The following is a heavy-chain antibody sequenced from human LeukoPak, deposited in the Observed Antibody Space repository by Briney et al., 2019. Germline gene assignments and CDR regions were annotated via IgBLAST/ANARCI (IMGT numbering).Heavy chain of an antibody. D-gene: IGHD3-10*01. J-gene: IGHJ4*02. Sequence: PTGGSLRLSCAASGFTFSSYGMHWVRQAPGKGLEWVAFIRYDGSNKYYADSVKGRFTISRDNSKNTLYLQMNSLRAEDTAVYYCAKGAPITMVRPDLDYWGQGTLVTVSS. CDR2: IRYDGSNK. CDR1: GFTFSSYG. CDR3: AKGAPITMVRPDLDY. V-gene: IGHV3-30*02.